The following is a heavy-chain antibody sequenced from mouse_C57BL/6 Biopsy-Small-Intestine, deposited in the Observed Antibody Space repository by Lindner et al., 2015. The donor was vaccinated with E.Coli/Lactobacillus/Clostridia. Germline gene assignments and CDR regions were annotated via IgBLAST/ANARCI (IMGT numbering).Heavy chain of an antibody. CDR2: IDPEDGDT. CDR3: TEANDGYYRFAY. D-gene: IGHD2-3*01. CDR1: GFNIKDYY. J-gene: IGHJ3*01. Sequence: EVQLQESGAELVRPGASVKLSCTASGFNIKDYYMHWVKQRPEQGLEWIGRIDPEDGDTEYAPKFQGKATMTADTSSNTAYLQLSSLTSEATAVYYCTEANDGYYRFAYWGQGTLVTVSA. V-gene: IGHV14-1*01.